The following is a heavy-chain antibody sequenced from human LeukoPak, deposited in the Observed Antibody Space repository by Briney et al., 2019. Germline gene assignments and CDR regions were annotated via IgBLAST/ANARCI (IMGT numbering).Heavy chain of an antibody. J-gene: IGHJ6*04. Sequence: LSGGSLRLSCAASGFPFSRYCMSWVRQAPGKGREWVANIKQDGSEKYCVDSVKGRFTISRDNAKNSLYLQMNSLRAEDTAVYYCARSWSGYLVDVWGKGTTVTVSS. CDR2: IKQDGSEK. CDR3: ARSWSGYLVDV. CDR1: GFPFSRYC. D-gene: IGHD3-3*01. V-gene: IGHV3-7*01.